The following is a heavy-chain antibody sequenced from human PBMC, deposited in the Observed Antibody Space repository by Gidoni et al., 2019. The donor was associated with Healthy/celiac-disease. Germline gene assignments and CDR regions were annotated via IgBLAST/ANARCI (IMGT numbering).Heavy chain of an antibody. D-gene: IGHD2-15*01. CDR3: ARGMDGGVVVPTTP. Sequence: EVQLVESGGGLVKPGGSLRLSCAASGFTFSSYSMNWVRQAPGKGLEWVSSISSSSSYIYYADSVKGRFTISRDNAKNSLYLQMNSLRAEDTAVYYCARGMDGGVVVPTTPWGQGTLVTVSS. V-gene: IGHV3-21*01. J-gene: IGHJ4*02. CDR2: ISSSSSYI. CDR1: GFTFSSYS.